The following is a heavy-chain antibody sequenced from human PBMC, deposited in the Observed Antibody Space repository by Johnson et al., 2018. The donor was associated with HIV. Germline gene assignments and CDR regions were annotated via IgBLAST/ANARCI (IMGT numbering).Heavy chain of an antibody. CDR1: GFTFDTYG. D-gene: IGHD2-2*01. V-gene: IGHV3-15*01. Sequence: VQLVESGGGVVQPGRSLRLSCAAPGFTFDTYGMHWVRQAPGKGLEWVGRIKSKTDGGTTDYAAPVKGRFTISRDDSKNTLYLQMNSLKTEDTAVYYCTTDLVPAAKGPVVVGGAFDIWGQGTMVTVSS. CDR3: TTDLVPAAKGPVVVGGAFDI. J-gene: IGHJ3*02. CDR2: IKSKTDGGTT.